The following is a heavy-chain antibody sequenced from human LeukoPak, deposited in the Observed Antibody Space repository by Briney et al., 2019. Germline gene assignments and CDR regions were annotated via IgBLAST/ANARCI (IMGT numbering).Heavy chain of an antibody. CDR3: AGGAGWTSDI. D-gene: IGHD6-19*01. CDR2: IKQDGSEK. V-gene: IGHV3-7*01. J-gene: IGHJ3*02. CDR1: GFTFSRYW. Sequence: TGGSLRLSCAASGFTFSRYWMNWVRQAPGKGLEWLANIKQDGSEKYYVDSVKGRFTISRDNAQNLVYLQLNSLRADDTAVYYCAGGAGWTSDIWGQGTLVIVSS.